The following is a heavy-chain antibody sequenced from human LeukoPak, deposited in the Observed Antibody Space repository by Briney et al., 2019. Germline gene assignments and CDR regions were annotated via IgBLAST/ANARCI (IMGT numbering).Heavy chain of an antibody. D-gene: IGHD3-10*01. CDR2: IYYSGST. Sequence: SQTLSLTCTVSGGPISSGDYYWSWIRQPPGKGLEWIGYIYYSGSTYYNPSLKSRVTISVDTSKNQFSLKLSSVTAADTAVYYCARARITMVRGVGVWGQGTTVTVSS. CDR3: ARARITMVRGVGV. J-gene: IGHJ6*02. CDR1: GGPISSGDYY. V-gene: IGHV4-30-4*01.